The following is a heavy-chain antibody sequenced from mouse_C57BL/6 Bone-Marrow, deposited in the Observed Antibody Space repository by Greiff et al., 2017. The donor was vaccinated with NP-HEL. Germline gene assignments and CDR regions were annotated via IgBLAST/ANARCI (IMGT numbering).Heavy chain of an antibody. D-gene: IGHD1-1*01. V-gene: IGHV1-81*01. CDR1: GYTFTSYG. CDR3: ARCPYYYGSSYNYFDY. CDR2: IYPRSGNT. J-gene: IGHJ2*01. Sequence: VQRVESGAELARPGASVKLSCKASGYTFTSYGISWVKQRTGQGLEWIGEIYPRSGNTYYNEKFKGKATLTADESSSTAYMELRSLTSEDSAVYFCARCPYYYGSSYNYFDYWGQGTTLTVSS.